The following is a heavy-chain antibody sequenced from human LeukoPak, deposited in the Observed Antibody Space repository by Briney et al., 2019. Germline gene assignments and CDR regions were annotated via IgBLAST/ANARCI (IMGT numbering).Heavy chain of an antibody. CDR2: ISSSGSTI. V-gene: IGHV3-11*04. D-gene: IGHD5-18*01. Sequence: PGGSLRLSCAASGFTFSDYYMSWIRQAPGKGLEWVSYISSSGSTIYYADSVKGRFTISRDNAKNSLYLQMNSLRAEDTAVYYCARDQLGNTRSLIQLWSKYFDYWGQGTLVTVSS. CDR1: GFTFSDYY. J-gene: IGHJ4*02. CDR3: ARDQLGNTRSLIQLWSKYFDY.